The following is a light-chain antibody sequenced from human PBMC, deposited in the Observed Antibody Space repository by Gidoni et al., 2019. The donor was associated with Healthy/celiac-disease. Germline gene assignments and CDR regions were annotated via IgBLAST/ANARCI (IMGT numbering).Light chain of an antibody. CDR1: QSISSY. J-gene: IGKJ1*01. CDR3: QQSYSTPEWT. CDR2: AAS. Sequence: DIQMTQSPSSLSASVGDRVTITRRASQSISSYLKWYQQKPGKAPKLLIYAASSLQSGIPARFSGSGSGTDFTLTISSLQPEDFATYFCQQSYSTPEWTFGQGTKVEIK. V-gene: IGKV1-39*01.